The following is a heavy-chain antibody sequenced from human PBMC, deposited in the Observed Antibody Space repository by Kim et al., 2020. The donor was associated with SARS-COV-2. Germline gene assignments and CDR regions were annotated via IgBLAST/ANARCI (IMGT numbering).Heavy chain of an antibody. CDR2: IYYSGST. D-gene: IGHD6-19*01. Sequence: SETLSLTCTVSGGSVSSGSYYWSWIRQPPGKGLEWIGYIYYSGSTNYNPSLKSRVTISVDTSKNQFSLKLSSVTAADTAVYYCARTSPRQWLQNSYYFDYWGQGTLVTVSS. CDR1: GGSVSSGSYY. V-gene: IGHV4-61*01. J-gene: IGHJ4*02. CDR3: ARTSPRQWLQNSYYFDY.